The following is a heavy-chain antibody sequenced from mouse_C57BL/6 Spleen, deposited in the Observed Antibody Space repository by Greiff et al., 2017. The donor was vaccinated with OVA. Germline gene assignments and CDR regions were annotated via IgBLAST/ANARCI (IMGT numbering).Heavy chain of an antibody. CDR1: GYAFTNYL. CDR2: INPGSGGT. CDR3: GREGERGGAAWFAY. Sequence: VNVVESGAELVRPGTSVKVSCKASGYAFTNYLIEWVKQRPGQGLEWIGVINPGSGGTNYNEKFKGKATLTADKSSSTAYMQLSSLTSEDSAVYFCGREGERGGAAWFAYWGQGTLVTVSA. V-gene: IGHV1-54*01. J-gene: IGHJ3*01.